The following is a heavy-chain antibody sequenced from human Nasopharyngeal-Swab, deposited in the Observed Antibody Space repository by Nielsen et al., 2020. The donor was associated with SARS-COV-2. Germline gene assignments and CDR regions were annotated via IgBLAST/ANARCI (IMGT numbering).Heavy chain of an antibody. D-gene: IGHD3-9*01. CDR2: ITSIGGYI. CDR3: ARDGGLTGFNF. CDR1: GFPFSNYT. Sequence: GESLKISCAASGFPFSNYTMTRVRQAPGKGLEWVSSITSIGGYIHYADSVKGHFTISRDDAKNSLYLQMNRLRVEDTAVYYCARDGGLTGFNFWGQGTLVTVSS. V-gene: IGHV3-21*01. J-gene: IGHJ4*02.